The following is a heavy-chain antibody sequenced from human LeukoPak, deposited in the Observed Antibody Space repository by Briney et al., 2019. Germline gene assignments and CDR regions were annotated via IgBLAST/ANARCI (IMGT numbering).Heavy chain of an antibody. D-gene: IGHD5-18*01. V-gene: IGHV1-69*04. CDR3: ANSNVAHGQTAFDI. CDR2: IIPILGIA. Sequence: SLKFSCKASEGTFSSYAISWVRQAPGQGLEWMGRIIPILGIANYAQKFQGRVTITADKSTSTAYMELSSLRSEDTAVYYCANSNVAHGQTAFDIWGQGTMVAVSS. CDR1: EGTFSSYA. J-gene: IGHJ3*02.